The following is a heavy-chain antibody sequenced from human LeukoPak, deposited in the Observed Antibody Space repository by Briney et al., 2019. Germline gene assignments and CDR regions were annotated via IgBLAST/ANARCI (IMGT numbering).Heavy chain of an antibody. CDR3: ARVEWGSLDF. CDR2: IYYTGST. D-gene: IGHD7-27*01. CDR1: GGSISYYY. Sequence: SETPSLTCTVSGGSISYYYWSWIRQPPGKGLEWLGYIYYTGSTNYNPFLESRVTISVDTSKSQFSLKLNSVTAADTAVYYCARVEWGSLDFWGQGTLVTVSS. V-gene: IGHV4-59*01. J-gene: IGHJ4*02.